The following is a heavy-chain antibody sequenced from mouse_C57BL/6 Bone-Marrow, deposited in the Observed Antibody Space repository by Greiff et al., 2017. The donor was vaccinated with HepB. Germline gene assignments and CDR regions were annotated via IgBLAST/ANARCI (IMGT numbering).Heavy chain of an antibody. D-gene: IGHD1-1*01. CDR2: IHPSDSDT. Sequence: QVQLQQPGAELVKPGASVKVSCKASGYTFTSYWMHWVKQRPGQGLEWIGRIHPSDSDTNYNQKFKGKATLTVDKSSSPAYMQLSSLTSEDSAVYYCAIELRWDWYFDVWGTGTTVTVSS. V-gene: IGHV1-74*01. J-gene: IGHJ1*03. CDR1: GYTFTSYW. CDR3: AIELRWDWYFDV.